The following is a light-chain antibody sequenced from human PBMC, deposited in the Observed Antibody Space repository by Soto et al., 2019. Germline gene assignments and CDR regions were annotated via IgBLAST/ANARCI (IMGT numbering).Light chain of an antibody. CDR3: SSYKGNNIFVV. J-gene: IGLJ2*01. V-gene: IGLV2-14*02. CDR2: EGN. CDR1: LSGVDTYSF. Sequence: QSVLTQPASVSGSPGQSIGISCTGTLSGVDTYSFVSWYQHHPGAAPQLIIFEGNKRPSGVSDRFSGSRSGETASLTISGLQAEDEADYYCSSYKGNNIFVVFGGGTKLTVL.